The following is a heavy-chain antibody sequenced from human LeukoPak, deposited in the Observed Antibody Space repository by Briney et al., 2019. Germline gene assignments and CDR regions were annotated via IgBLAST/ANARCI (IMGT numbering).Heavy chain of an antibody. CDR3: VRVRGYCSSTSCYMFDY. CDR1: SGSISSGSYY. Sequence: SETLSLTCTVSSGSISSGSYYWSWIRQPAGKGLEWIGRIYTSGSTNYNPSLKSRVTMSVDTSKNQFSLKLSSVTAADTAVYYCVRVRGYCSSTSCYMFDYWGQGTLVTVSS. J-gene: IGHJ4*02. CDR2: IYTSGST. D-gene: IGHD2-2*02. V-gene: IGHV4-61*02.